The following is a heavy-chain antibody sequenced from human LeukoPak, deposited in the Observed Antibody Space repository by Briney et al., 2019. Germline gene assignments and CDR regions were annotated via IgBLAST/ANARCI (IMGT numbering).Heavy chain of an antibody. CDR2: ISGSGGST. CDR3: AKDKGFTTGTVDSYFDY. Sequence: GGSLRLSCAASGFTFSSYAMSWVRQAPGEGLEWVSAISGSGGSTYYADSVKGRFTISRDNSKNTLYLQMNSLRAEDTAVYYCAKDKGFTTGTVDSYFDYWGQGTLVTLSS. J-gene: IGHJ4*02. CDR1: GFTFSSYA. V-gene: IGHV3-23*01. D-gene: IGHD1-1*01.